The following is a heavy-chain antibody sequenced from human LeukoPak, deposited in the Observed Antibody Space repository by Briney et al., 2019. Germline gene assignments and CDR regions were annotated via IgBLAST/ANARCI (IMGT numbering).Heavy chain of an antibody. CDR2: INSDGSST. V-gene: IGHV3-74*01. CDR1: GFTFSSYW. CDR3: ARGSGSSWYGVFCGNYYYYMDV. J-gene: IGHJ6*03. Sequence: PGGSLRLSCAASGFTFSSYWMHWVRQAPGKGLVWVSRINSDGSSTSYADSVKGRFTISRDNAKNTLYLQRNSLRAEDTAVYYCARGSGSSWYGVFCGNYYYYMDVWGKGTTVTVSS. D-gene: IGHD6-13*01.